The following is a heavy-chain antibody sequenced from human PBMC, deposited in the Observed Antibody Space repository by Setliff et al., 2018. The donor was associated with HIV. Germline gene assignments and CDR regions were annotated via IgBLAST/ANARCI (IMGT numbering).Heavy chain of an antibody. Sequence: SVKVSCKASGDTFTSHAISWVRQAPGQGLEWMGGIIPIFGTPNYAQKFKGRLTITADESTSTVYMELSSLRSEDTAVYYCARVSRRPWVFDFWGQGAMVTASS. CDR3: ARVSRRPWVFDF. CDR1: GDTFTSHA. V-gene: IGHV1-69*13. J-gene: IGHJ3*01. CDR2: IIPIFGTP.